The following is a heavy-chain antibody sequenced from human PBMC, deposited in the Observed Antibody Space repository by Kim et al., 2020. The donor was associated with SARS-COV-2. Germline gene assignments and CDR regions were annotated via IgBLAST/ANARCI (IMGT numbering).Heavy chain of an antibody. CDR3: ARVTTIFGVVVSGFDY. CDR1: GGSISSGGYY. Sequence: SETLSLTCTVSGGSISSGGYYWSWIRQHPGKGLEWIGYIYYSGSTYYNPSLKSRVTISVDTSKNQFSLKLSSVTAADTAMYYCARVTTIFGVVVSGFDYWGQGTLVTVSS. CDR2: IYYSGST. D-gene: IGHD3-3*01. V-gene: IGHV4-31*03. J-gene: IGHJ4*02.